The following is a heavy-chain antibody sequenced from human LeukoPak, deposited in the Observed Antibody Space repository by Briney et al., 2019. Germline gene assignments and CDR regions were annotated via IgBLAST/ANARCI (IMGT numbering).Heavy chain of an antibody. V-gene: IGHV3-48*02. Sequence: GGSLRLSCAASGFTFNSYDMNWVRQAPGKGLEWVSYISSISTIIYYAGSVKGRFTISRDNAKNSLYLQMNSLRDEDTAVYYCARDLHSGAYTFDYWGQGTLVTVSS. J-gene: IGHJ4*02. CDR1: GFTFNSYD. CDR3: ARDLHSGAYTFDY. D-gene: IGHD1-26*01. CDR2: ISSISTII.